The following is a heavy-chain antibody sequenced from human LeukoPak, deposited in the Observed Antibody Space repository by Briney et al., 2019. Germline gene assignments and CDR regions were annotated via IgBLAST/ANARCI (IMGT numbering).Heavy chain of an antibody. J-gene: IGHJ4*02. Sequence: GGSLRLSCAASGFTFSSYGMHWVRQAPGKGLEWVAVISYDGSNKYYADSVKGRFTISRDSSKNTLYLQMNSLRAEDTAVYYCAKRSHDYWGQGTLVTVSS. CDR2: ISYDGSNK. CDR1: GFTFSSYG. V-gene: IGHV3-30*18. CDR3: AKRSHDY.